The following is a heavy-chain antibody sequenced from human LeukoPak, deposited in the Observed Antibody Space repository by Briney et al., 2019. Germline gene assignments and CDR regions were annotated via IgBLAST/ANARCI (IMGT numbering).Heavy chain of an antibody. D-gene: IGHD4-17*01. J-gene: IGHJ4*02. V-gene: IGHV3-23*01. CDR1: GFTFSAYA. Sequence: GGSLRLSCAVSGFTFSAYAMTWVRQAPGKGLEWVSAISGSGGSTYYADSLKGRFTISRDNAKNSLYLQMNSLRAEDTAVYYCARDYYGDYYFDNWGQGTLVTVSS. CDR3: ARDYYGDYYFDN. CDR2: ISGSGGST.